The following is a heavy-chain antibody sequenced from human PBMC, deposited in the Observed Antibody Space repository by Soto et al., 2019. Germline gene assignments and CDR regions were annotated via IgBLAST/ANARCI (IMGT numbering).Heavy chain of an antibody. J-gene: IGHJ6*02. CDR3: ARGPGFEADTYYHYGMDV. Sequence: SQTLSLTCAISGDSVSSNSAAWNWIRQSPSRGLEWLGRTYYRSKWYNDYAVSVKSRITINPDTSKNQFSLQLNSVTPEDTAVYYCARGPGFEADTYYHYGMDVWGQGTTVTVSS. CDR2: TYYRSKWYN. V-gene: IGHV6-1*01. CDR1: GDSVSSNSAA. D-gene: IGHD3-9*01.